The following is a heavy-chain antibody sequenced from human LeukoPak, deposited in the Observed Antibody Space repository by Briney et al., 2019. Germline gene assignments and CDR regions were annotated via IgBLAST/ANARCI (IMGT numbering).Heavy chain of an antibody. CDR3: ARWEEMATTNYFDY. V-gene: IGHV3-66*01. J-gene: IGHJ4*02. CDR2: IYTGGTT. CDR1: GFTFGDYV. D-gene: IGHD5-24*01. Sequence: GGSLRLSCTASGFTFGDYVMSWVRQAPGKGLEWVSVIYTGGTTAYIDSVKGRFTISRDTSKNTLYLQMNSLTPEDTAVYYCARWEEMATTNYFDYWGQGTLVTVSS.